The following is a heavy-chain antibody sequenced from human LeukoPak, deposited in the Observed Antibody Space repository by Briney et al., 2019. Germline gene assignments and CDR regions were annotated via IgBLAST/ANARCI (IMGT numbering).Heavy chain of an antibody. D-gene: IGHD1-14*01. V-gene: IGHV3-21*01. CDR2: ISSSSSYI. CDR1: GFTFSSYS. Sequence: GGSLRLSCAASGFTFSSYSMNWVRQAPGKGLEWVSSISSSSSYIYYADSVKGRFTISRDNAKNSLYLQMNSLRAEDTAVYYCARVPNRVYGMDVWGQGTTVPVSS. CDR3: ARVPNRVYGMDV. J-gene: IGHJ6*01.